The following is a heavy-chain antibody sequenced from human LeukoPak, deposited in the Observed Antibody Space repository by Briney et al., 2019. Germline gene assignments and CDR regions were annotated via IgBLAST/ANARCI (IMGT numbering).Heavy chain of an antibody. CDR3: AKHFGFTYYFDY. Sequence: GGSLRLSCAASGFTFSSHGMSWVRQAPGKGLEWVSAISGSGGSTYYADSVKGRFTISRDNSKNTLYLQMNSLRAEDTAVYYCAKHFGFTYYFDYWGQGTLVTVSS. J-gene: IGHJ4*02. D-gene: IGHD3-10*01. CDR2: ISGSGGST. V-gene: IGHV3-23*01. CDR1: GFTFSSHG.